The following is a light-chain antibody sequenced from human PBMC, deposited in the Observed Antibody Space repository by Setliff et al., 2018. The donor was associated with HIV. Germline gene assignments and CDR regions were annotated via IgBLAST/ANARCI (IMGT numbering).Light chain of an antibody. Sequence: QSALTQPRSVSGSPGQSVTISCTGTTSDVGSYNYVSWYQQHPGKAPTLMIYDVTKRPSGVPDRFSGSKSGNTASLTIAGLQAEDEADYCCCSYAGSYTFPYVFGTGTKVTVL. CDR1: TSDVGSYNY. CDR2: DVT. J-gene: IGLJ1*01. CDR3: CSYAGSYTFPYV. V-gene: IGLV2-11*01.